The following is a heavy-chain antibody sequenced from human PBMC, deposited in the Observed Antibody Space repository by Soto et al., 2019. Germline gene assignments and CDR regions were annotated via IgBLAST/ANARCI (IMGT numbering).Heavy chain of an antibody. CDR3: ARGTMYYYFDS. CDR2: IYPGDSDT. CDR1: EYSFTNFL. V-gene: IGHV5-51*01. J-gene: IGHJ4*02. Sequence: GESLKISCKASEYSFTNFLICWVRQMPVKGLEWMGIIYPGDSDTRYSPSFQGQVTISADKSVRTAYLQWSKLKASDTAMYYCARGTMYYYFDSRGQGTLVTVSS. D-gene: IGHD3-10*02.